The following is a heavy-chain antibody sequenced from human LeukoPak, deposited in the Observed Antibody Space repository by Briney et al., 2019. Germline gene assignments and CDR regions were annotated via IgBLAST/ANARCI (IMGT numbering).Heavy chain of an antibody. J-gene: IGHJ1*01. Sequence: GGSLRLSCAASGFTFDDYAMHWVRQAPGKGLEWVSGISWNSGSIGYADSVKGRFTISRDNAKNSLYLQMNSLRAEDTALYYCAKDKPDSCGYYYLFQPWGQGTLVTVSS. D-gene: IGHD3-22*01. CDR1: GFTFDDYA. CDR3: AKDKPDSCGYYYLFQP. V-gene: IGHV3-9*01. CDR2: ISWNSGSI.